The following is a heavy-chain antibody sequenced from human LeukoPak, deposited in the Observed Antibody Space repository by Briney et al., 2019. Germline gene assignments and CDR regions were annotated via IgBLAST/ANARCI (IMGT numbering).Heavy chain of an antibody. Sequence: GRSLRLSCAASGFTFSSYGMHWVRQAPGKGLEWVAVISYDGSNKYYADSVKGRFTISRDNSKNTLYLQMNSLRAEDTAVYYCANIGDSGGWAIDYWGQGTLVTVSS. CDR3: ANIGDSGGWAIDY. D-gene: IGHD6-19*01. CDR1: GFTFSSYG. CDR2: ISYDGSNK. J-gene: IGHJ4*02. V-gene: IGHV3-30*18.